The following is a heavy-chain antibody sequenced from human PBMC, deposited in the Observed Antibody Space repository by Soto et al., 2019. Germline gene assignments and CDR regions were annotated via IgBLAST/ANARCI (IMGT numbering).Heavy chain of an antibody. D-gene: IGHD2-15*01. CDR2: IYYSGST. CDR3: ARAPEYCSGGSCYSTFDY. Sequence: SETLSLTCTVSGGSISNLGYYRSLIRQHPGKGLEWIGYIYYSGSTYYNPSLKSRVTISVDTSKNQFSLKLSSVTAADTAVYYCARAPEYCSGGSCYSTFDYWGQGTLVTVSS. V-gene: IGHV4-31*03. CDR1: GGSISNLGYY. J-gene: IGHJ4*02.